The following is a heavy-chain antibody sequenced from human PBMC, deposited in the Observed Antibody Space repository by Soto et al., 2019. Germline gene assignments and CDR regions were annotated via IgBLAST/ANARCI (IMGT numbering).Heavy chain of an antibody. J-gene: IGHJ3*01. D-gene: IGHD2-2*01. Sequence: GESLKISCKASGYSFTNYWVGWVRQMPGKGLEWMGIIYPGDSQIRYSPSFQGQVITSADKSISTAYLQWASLKASDTGIYYCARHLGYCSTTSCHHPNDAFAVWGQGTLVTVSS. CDR1: GYSFTNYW. V-gene: IGHV5-51*01. CDR3: ARHLGYCSTTSCHHPNDAFAV. CDR2: IYPGDSQI.